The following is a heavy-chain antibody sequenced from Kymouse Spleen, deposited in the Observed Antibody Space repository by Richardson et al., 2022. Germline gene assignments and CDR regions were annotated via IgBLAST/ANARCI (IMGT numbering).Heavy chain of an antibody. V-gene: IGHV3-33*01. D-gene: IGHD1-26*01. CDR2: IWYDGSNK. J-gene: IGHJ4*02. Sequence: QVQLVESGGGVVQPGRSLRLSCAASGFTFSSYGMHWVRQAPGKGLEWVAVIWYDGSNKYYADSVKGRFTISRDNSKNTLYLQMNSLRAEDTAVYYCARRSGSYHYFDYWGQGTLVTVSS. CDR3: ARRSGSYHYFDY. CDR1: GFTFSSYG.